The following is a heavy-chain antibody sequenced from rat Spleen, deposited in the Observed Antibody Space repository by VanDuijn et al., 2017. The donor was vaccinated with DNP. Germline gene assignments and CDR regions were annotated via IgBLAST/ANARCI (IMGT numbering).Heavy chain of an antibody. J-gene: IGHJ2*01. CDR1: GFSLTNHH. CDR3: VRGSGSVDY. V-gene: IGHV2-72*01. Sequence: QVQLKESGPGLVQPSQTLSLACTVSGFSLTNHHVHWVRQPLGKGLVWMGTIWAGGSTNYNSAVQSRLSISRDTSKSQVLLKMNSLQTDDRGTYYCVRGSGSVDYWGRGVMVTVSS. CDR2: IWAGGST. D-gene: IGHD3-7*01.